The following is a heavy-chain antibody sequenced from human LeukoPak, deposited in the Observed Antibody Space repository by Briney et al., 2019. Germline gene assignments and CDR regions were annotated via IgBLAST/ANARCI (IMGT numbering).Heavy chain of an antibody. Sequence: GGSLRLSCAASGFTFSSYWMNWVRQAPGKGLEWVATIKQDGSGKYYVNSVKGRFTISRDNAKNSLYLQMNSLRAEDTAVYYCARDYCSSTSCSDMDPYYYYGMDVWGQGTTVTVSS. CDR1: GFTFSSYW. V-gene: IGHV3-7*03. J-gene: IGHJ6*02. CDR3: ARDYCSSTSCSDMDPYYYYGMDV. CDR2: IKQDGSGK. D-gene: IGHD2-2*01.